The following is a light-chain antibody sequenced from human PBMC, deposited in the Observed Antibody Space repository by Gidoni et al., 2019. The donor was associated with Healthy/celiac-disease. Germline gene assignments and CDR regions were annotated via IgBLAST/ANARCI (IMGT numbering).Light chain of an antibody. CDR3: QQYNNWPPLT. CDR2: GAS. J-gene: IGKJ1*01. CDR1: QSVSSN. V-gene: IGKV3-15*01. Sequence: EIVMTQSPATLSVSPGERATLSCRASQSVSSNLAWYQQKPGQAPRLRIYGASTRATGIPARFSGSGSGTEFTLTISSMKSEDFAVYYCQQYNNWPPLTFGQGTKVEIK.